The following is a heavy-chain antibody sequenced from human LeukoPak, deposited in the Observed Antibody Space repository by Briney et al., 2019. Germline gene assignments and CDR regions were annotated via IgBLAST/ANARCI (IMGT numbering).Heavy chain of an antibody. V-gene: IGHV1-2*02. CDR2: INPNSGGT. Sequence: ASVKVSCKASGYTFTGYYMHWVRQAPGQGLAWMGWINPNSGGTNYTQKFQGRVTMTRDTSISTAYMELSGLRSDDTAVYYCARDGRGSGSYYPYFDYWGQGTLVTVSS. D-gene: IGHD3-10*01. J-gene: IGHJ4*02. CDR1: GYTFTGYY. CDR3: ARDGRGSGSYYPYFDY.